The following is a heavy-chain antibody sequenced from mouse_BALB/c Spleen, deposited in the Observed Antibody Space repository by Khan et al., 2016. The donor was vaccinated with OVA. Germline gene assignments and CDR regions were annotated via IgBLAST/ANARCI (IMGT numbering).Heavy chain of an antibody. Sequence: QIQLVQSGPELKKPGEPVKISCKASGYTFTKNGMNWAQQAPGKGLKWMGWINTYTGEPKYADDFRGRFAFSLETSASTAYLQINNLKNEDTATCVCERVWYAGAMDSWGQGTSVTVSP. D-gene: IGHD1-1*02. CDR3: ERVWYAGAMDS. J-gene: IGHJ4*01. V-gene: IGHV9-3-1*01. CDR2: INTYTGEP. CDR1: GYTFTKNG.